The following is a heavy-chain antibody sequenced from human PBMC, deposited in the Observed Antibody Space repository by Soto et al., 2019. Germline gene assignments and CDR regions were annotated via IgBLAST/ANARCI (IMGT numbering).Heavy chain of an antibody. J-gene: IGHJ6*02. CDR2: IYYTGST. V-gene: IGHV4-59*01. Sequence: SETLSLTCTVFGGSISNYYWSWIRQPPGKGLEWIGYIYYTGSTTYNPSLKSRVTISVDTSKNQFSLKLSSVTAADTAVYYCATDRLTEQQLGGYYYYALDLWGQGTTVT. CDR3: ATDRLTEQQLGGYYYYALDL. CDR1: GGSISNYY. D-gene: IGHD6-13*01.